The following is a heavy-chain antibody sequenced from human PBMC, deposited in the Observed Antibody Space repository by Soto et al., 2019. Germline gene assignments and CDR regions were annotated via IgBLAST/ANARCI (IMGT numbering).Heavy chain of an antibody. D-gene: IGHD2-2*01. J-gene: IGHJ6*02. CDR1: GFTFSSYW. Sequence: GGSLRLSCAASGFTFSSYWMSWVRQAPGKGLEWVANIKQDGSEKYYVDSVKGRFTISRDNAKNSLYLQMNSLRAEDTAVYYCARDGVSTDQLLPGYYYYYGMDVWGQGTTVTVSS. CDR2: IKQDGSEK. CDR3: ARDGVSTDQLLPGYYYYYGMDV. V-gene: IGHV3-7*05.